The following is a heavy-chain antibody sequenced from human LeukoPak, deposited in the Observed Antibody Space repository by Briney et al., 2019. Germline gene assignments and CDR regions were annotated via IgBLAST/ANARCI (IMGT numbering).Heavy chain of an antibody. Sequence: PEGSLRLSCAASGFTFSGSAMHWVRQASGKGLEWVGRIRSKANSYATAYAASVKGRFTISRDDSKNTAYLQMNSLKTEDTAVYYCTSPDPLYGDYQSASYFDYWGRGTLVTVSS. J-gene: IGHJ4*02. CDR1: GFTFSGSA. V-gene: IGHV3-73*01. CDR3: TSPDPLYGDYQSASYFDY. D-gene: IGHD4-17*01. CDR2: IRSKANSYAT.